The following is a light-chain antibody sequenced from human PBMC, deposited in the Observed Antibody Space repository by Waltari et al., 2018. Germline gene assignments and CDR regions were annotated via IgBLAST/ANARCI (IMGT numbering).Light chain of an antibody. CDR2: EDD. CDR3: QSYDASVI. Sequence: FMLTQPHSVSESPGKTVSISCTRSSGSIARNYVQWYQQRPGSAPTIVIYEDDQRPSGVPDLFSGSIDSSSNSASLTISGLETEDEADYYCQSYDASVIFGGGTRLTVL. V-gene: IGLV6-57*03. J-gene: IGLJ2*01. CDR1: SGSIARNY.